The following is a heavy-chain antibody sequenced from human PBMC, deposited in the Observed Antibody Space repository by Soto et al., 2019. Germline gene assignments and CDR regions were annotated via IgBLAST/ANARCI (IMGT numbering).Heavy chain of an antibody. CDR2: ISSSSSTI. Sequence: EVQLVESGGGLVQPGGSLRLSCAASGFTFSSYSMNWVRQAPGKGLEWVSYISSSSSTIYYADSVKGRFTISRDNAKNSLYLQMNSLRAEDTAVYYCAREGGDSARYSGYGYYFDYWGQVTLVTVSS. V-gene: IGHV3-48*01. J-gene: IGHJ4*02. D-gene: IGHD5-12*01. CDR1: GFTFSSYS. CDR3: AREGGDSARYSGYGYYFDY.